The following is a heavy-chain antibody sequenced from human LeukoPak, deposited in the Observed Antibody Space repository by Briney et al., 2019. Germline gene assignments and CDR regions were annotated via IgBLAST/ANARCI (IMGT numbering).Heavy chain of an antibody. CDR1: GGSFSGYY. CDR3: ANIGYCSGGSCYRYGMDV. CDR2: INHSGST. V-gene: IGHV4-34*01. D-gene: IGHD2-15*01. Sequence: SETLSLTCAVYGGSFSGYYWSWIRQPPGKGLEWIGEINHSGSTNYNPSFKSRVTISVDTSKNQFSLKLSSVTAADTAVYYCANIGYCSGGSCYRYGMDVWGKGTTVTVSS. J-gene: IGHJ6*04.